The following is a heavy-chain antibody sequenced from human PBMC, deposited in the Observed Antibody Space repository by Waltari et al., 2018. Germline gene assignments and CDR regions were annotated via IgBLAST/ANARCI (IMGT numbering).Heavy chain of an antibody. J-gene: IGHJ4*02. V-gene: IGHV3-49*04. CDR3: TRGSYSSPYFDY. CDR1: GFNFGDYA. Sequence: EVQLVESGGGLVQPGRSLRLSCTTSGFNFGDYAMSWVRQAPGKGLEWVGFIRDKAFGGTSEYAASVKGRLTISRDDSKRCAYLHMNSLTTEDTALYYCTRGSYSSPYFDYWGQGTLVTVSS. CDR2: IRDKAFGGTS. D-gene: IGHD2-15*01.